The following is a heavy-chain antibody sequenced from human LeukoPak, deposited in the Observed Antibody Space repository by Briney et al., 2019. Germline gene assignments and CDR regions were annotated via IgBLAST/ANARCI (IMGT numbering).Heavy chain of an antibody. Sequence: GGSLRLSCAASGFTFSSYEMNWVRQAPGKGLEWVSYICSSGSTIYYADSVKGRFTISRDNAKNSLYLQMNSLRAEDTAVYYCARDPYSSGSFDYWGQGTLVTVSS. V-gene: IGHV3-48*03. D-gene: IGHD6-19*01. J-gene: IGHJ4*02. CDR2: ICSSGSTI. CDR1: GFTFSSYE. CDR3: ARDPYSSGSFDY.